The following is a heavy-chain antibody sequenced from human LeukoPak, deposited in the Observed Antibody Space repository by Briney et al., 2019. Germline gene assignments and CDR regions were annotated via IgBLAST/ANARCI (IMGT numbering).Heavy chain of an antibody. V-gene: IGHV3-23*01. D-gene: IGHD3-3*01. CDR1: GFTFSSYG. CDR2: ISGSGGST. J-gene: IGHJ4*02. Sequence: GGSLRLSCAASGFTFSSYGMNWVRQAPGKGLEWVSSISGSGGSTYYADSVEGRFSISRDNSQNTLYLQMNSLSPEDTAVYYCAEDQDDFWSAHQNYYFDSWGQGILVTVSS. CDR3: AEDQDDFWSAHQNYYFDS.